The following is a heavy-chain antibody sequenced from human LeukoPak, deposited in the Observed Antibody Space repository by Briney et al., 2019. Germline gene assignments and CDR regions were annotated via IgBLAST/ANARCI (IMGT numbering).Heavy chain of an antibody. Sequence: GASVKVSCKASGYTFTDYYMHWVRQAPGEGLELMGRINPNSVVTNYAQKFQGRVTMTRDTSISTAYMDLSSLRSDDTAVYYCARSTGHYFDYWGQGILVTVSS. V-gene: IGHV1-2*06. J-gene: IGHJ4*02. D-gene: IGHD2-8*02. CDR1: GYTFTDYY. CDR3: ARSTGHYFDY. CDR2: INPNSVVT.